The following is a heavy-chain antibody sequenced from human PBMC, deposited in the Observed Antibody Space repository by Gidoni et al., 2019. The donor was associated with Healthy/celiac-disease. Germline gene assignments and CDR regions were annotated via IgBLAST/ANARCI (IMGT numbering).Heavy chain of an antibody. D-gene: IGHD5-18*01. CDR2: IIPIFGTA. V-gene: IGHV1-69*01. CDR1: GGTFSSYA. Sequence: QVQLVQSGAEVKKPGSSVKVSCKASGGTFSSYAISWVRQAPGQGLEWMGGIIPIFGTANYAQKFQGRVTITADESTSTAYMELSSLRSEDTAVYYCARMPSRSPLTPERRYTAMVSWRAFDIWGQGTMVTVSS. CDR3: ARMPSRSPLTPERRYTAMVSWRAFDI. J-gene: IGHJ3*02.